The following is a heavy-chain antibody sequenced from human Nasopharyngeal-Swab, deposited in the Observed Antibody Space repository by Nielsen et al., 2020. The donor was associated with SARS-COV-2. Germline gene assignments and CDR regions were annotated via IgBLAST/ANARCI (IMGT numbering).Heavy chain of an antibody. J-gene: IGHJ4*02. CDR2: INHSGST. CDR1: GGSFSGYY. D-gene: IGHD3-22*01. CDR3: ARGYYDSSGYYYPFDY. Sequence: GSLRLSCAVYGGSFSGYYWSWIRQPPGKGLEWMGEINHSGSTNYNPSLKSRVTISVDTSKNQFSLKLSSVTAADTAVYYCARGYYDSSGYYYPFDYWGQGTLVTVSS. V-gene: IGHV4-34*01.